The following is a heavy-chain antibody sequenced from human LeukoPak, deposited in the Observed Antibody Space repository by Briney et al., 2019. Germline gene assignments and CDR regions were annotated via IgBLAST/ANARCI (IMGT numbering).Heavy chain of an antibody. Sequence: PGGSLRLSCAASGFTVSNDYMSWVRQAPGKGLEWVSVIYSAGATYYADSVKGRFTISRDNSKNTLYLQMNSLRAEDTAVYYCAMNPRGYCSGGSCYSDYWGQGTLVTVSS. CDR2: IYSAGAT. CDR3: AMNPRGYCSGGSCYSDY. V-gene: IGHV3-53*01. J-gene: IGHJ4*02. D-gene: IGHD2-15*01. CDR1: GFTVSNDY.